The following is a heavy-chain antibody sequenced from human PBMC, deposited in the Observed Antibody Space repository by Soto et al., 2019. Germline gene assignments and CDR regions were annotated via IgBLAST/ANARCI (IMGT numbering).Heavy chain of an antibody. CDR1: GFTVSSNY. J-gene: IGHJ2*01. V-gene: IGHV3-53*02. Sequence: EVQLVETGGGLIQPGGSLRLSCAASGFTVSSNYMSWVRQAPGKGLEWVSVIYSGGSTYYADSVKGRFTISRDNSKNTLYLQMNSLRAEDTAVYYCAREGSSGWSIYWYFDLWGRGTLVTVSS. CDR2: IYSGGST. CDR3: AREGSSGWSIYWYFDL. D-gene: IGHD6-19*01.